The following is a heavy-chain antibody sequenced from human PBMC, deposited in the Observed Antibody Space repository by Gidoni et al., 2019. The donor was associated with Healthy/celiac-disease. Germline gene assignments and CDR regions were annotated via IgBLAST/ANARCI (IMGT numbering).Heavy chain of an antibody. CDR2: ISSNGGST. D-gene: IGHD1-26*01. CDR1: GFTFSSYA. Sequence: EVQLVESGEGLVQPGGSLRLSCAASGFTFSSYAMHWVHQAPGKGLEYVSAISSNGGSTYYADSVKGRFTISRDNSKNTLYLQMGSLRAEDMAVYYCARGLSGSLYDAFDIWGQGTMVTVSS. CDR3: ARGLSGSLYDAFDI. V-gene: IGHV3-64*02. J-gene: IGHJ3*02.